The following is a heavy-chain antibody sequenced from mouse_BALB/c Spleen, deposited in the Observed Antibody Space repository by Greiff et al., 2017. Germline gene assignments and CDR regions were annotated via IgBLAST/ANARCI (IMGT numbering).Heavy chain of an antibody. D-gene: IGHD2-1*01. CDR1: GFTFTDYY. V-gene: IGHV7-3*02. Sequence: EVQGVESGGGLVQPGGSLRLSCATSGFTFTDYYMSWVRQPPGKALEWLGFIRNKANGYTTEYSASVKGRFTISRDNSQSILYLQMNTLRAEDSATYYCARDMGGNSWYFDVWGAGTTVTVSS. CDR2: IRNKANGYTT. J-gene: IGHJ1*01. CDR3: ARDMGGNSWYFDV.